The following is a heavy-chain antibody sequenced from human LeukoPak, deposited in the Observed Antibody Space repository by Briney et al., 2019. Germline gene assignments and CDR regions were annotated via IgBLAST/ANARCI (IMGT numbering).Heavy chain of an antibody. D-gene: IGHD1-26*01. CDR1: GFTFSNCA. Sequence: GGSLRLSCAASGFTFSNCAVNWIRQAPGKGLKWVSVISGSGSSIYYTDSVKGRFTISRDNSKNTLYLRMNSLRAEDTAVYYCASYTTAVVKHFNYWGQGTLVTVSS. J-gene: IGHJ4*02. V-gene: IGHV3-23*01. CDR3: ASYTTAVVKHFNY. CDR2: ISGSGSSI.